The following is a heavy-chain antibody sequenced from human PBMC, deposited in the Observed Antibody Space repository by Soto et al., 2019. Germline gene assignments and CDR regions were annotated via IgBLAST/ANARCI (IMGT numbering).Heavy chain of an antibody. CDR2: IFSNDET. J-gene: IGHJ4*02. V-gene: IGHV2-26*01. CDR1: GFSLSNARMG. CDR3: ARTVARMDLDY. Sequence: QVTLKESGPVLVKPTETLTLTCTVSGFSLSNARMGVSWIRQPPGKALEWLAHIFSNDETAYCTSLKTRLTISKDTPKSQVVLTMTNMDPVDTATYYCARTVARMDLDYWGQGTLVTVSS. D-gene: IGHD2-21*01.